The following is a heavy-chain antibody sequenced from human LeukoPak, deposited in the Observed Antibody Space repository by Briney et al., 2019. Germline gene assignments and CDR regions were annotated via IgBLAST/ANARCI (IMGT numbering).Heavy chain of an antibody. D-gene: IGHD2-15*01. CDR2: ISGSGGST. Sequence: PGGSLRLSCAASGFTVSSNYMSWVRQAPGKGLEWVSAISGSGGSTYYADSVKGRFTISRDNSKNTLYLQMNSLRAEDTAVYYCAKERGVVVVAATADYWGQGTLVTVSS. CDR3: AKERGVVVVAATADY. CDR1: GFTVSSNY. V-gene: IGHV3-23*01. J-gene: IGHJ4*02.